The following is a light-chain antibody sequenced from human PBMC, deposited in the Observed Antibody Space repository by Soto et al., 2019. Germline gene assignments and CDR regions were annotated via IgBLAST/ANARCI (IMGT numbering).Light chain of an antibody. CDR1: QSLTSY. J-gene: IGKJ4*01. CDR3: QQYNNWPLT. CDR2: GIS. V-gene: IGKV3-15*01. Sequence: IVLTQSPGTLSLSPGEAATLSCRASQSLTSYLAWYQQKPDQAPRLPLYGISTRATDIPARFSGSGSGTEFTLTISSLQSEDFAVYYCQQYNNWPLTFGGGTKVDIK.